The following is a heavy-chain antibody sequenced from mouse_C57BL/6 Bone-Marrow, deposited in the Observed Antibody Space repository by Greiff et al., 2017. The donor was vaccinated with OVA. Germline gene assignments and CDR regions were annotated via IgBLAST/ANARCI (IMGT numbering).Heavy chain of an antibody. CDR3: ARLIYYDFSFDY. CDR1: GFTFSSYT. Sequence: EVNVVESGGGLVKPGGSLKLSCAASGFTFSSYTMSWVRQTPEKRLEWVATISGGGGNTYYPDSVKGRFTISRDNAKNTLYLQMSSLRSEDTALYYCARLIYYDFSFDYWGQGTTLTVSS. J-gene: IGHJ2*01. V-gene: IGHV5-9*01. CDR2: ISGGGGNT. D-gene: IGHD2-4*01.